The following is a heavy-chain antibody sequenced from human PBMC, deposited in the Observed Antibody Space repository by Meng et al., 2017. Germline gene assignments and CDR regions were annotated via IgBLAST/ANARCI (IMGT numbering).Heavy chain of an antibody. D-gene: IGHD6-13*01. CDR2: INHSGST. J-gene: IGHJ4*02. V-gene: IGHV4-34*01. CDR3: ARVRPYSSSWYLKWGVFDY. Sequence: GPLRLSCAVYGGSFSGYYWSWIRQPPGKGLEWIGEINHSGSTNYNPSLKSRVTISVDTSKNQFSLKLSSVTAADTAVYYCARVRPYSSSWYLKWGVFDYWGQGTLVTVSS. CDR1: GGSFSGYY.